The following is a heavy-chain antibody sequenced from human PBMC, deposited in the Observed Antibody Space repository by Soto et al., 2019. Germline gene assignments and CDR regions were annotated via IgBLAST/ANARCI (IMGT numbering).Heavy chain of an antibody. J-gene: IGHJ5*02. CDR2: ISHDGINK. D-gene: IGHD6-19*01. V-gene: IGHV3-30-3*01. Sequence: WGSLRLSCTASGFSFSSYSMYWFRQPPGKGLGRVAVISHDGINKHYADSVKGRVTVSRDNSNHSLDLQLNSLRGEDTAMYYCARDMYSSDYFVKWFEPWGQGTLVTVPQ. CDR3: ARDMYSSDYFVKWFEP. CDR1: GFSFSSYS.